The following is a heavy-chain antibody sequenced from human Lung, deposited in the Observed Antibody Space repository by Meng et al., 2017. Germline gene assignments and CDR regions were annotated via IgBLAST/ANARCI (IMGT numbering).Heavy chain of an antibody. CDR2: ISYDGSGE. Sequence: QVQLAESGGALVQPGRSLRLSCAASGVSFSSHAMHWVRQAPGKGLEWVALISYDGSGEGYADSVKGRFTISRDNSKSTLYLQMDSLRPEDTAVYYCIAEIGPKSFGNWGQGTLVTVSS. J-gene: IGHJ4*02. CDR3: IAEIGPKSFGN. D-gene: IGHD3-22*01. V-gene: IGHV3-30*04. CDR1: GVSFSSHA.